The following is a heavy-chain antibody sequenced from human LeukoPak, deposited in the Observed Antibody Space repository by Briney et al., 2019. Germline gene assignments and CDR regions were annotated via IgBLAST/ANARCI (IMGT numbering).Heavy chain of an antibody. V-gene: IGHV3-30*02. CDR2: IRYDGSNE. CDR3: AKEGREAAAPGIGY. D-gene: IGHD6-13*01. Sequence: GGSLRLSCAASGFTFSSYGMHWVRQAPGKGLEWVAFIRYDGSNEYYADSVKGRFTISRDNSKNTLYLQMNSLRAEDTAVYYCAKEGREAAAPGIGYWGQGTLVTVSS. J-gene: IGHJ4*02. CDR1: GFTFSSYG.